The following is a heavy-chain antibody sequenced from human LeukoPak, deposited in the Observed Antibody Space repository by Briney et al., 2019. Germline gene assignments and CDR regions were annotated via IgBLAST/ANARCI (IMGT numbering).Heavy chain of an antibody. J-gene: IGHJ4*02. CDR1: AGTFSSYA. CDR3: ARDSSSWYLDY. V-gene: IGHV1-69*05. D-gene: IGHD6-13*01. Sequence: SVKVSCKASAGTFSSYAISWVRQAPGQGLERMGGIIPIFGTANYAQKFHGRVTITTDESTSTAYMELSSLRSEDTAVYYCARDSSSWYLDYWGQGTLVTVSS. CDR2: IIPIFGTA.